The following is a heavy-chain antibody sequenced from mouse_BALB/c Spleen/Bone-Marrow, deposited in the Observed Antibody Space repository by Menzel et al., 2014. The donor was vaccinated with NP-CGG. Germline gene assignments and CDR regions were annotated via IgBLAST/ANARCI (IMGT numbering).Heavy chain of an antibody. CDR3: TRGAYDYDGDWFAY. D-gene: IGHD2-4*01. CDR1: GYTFTSYY. CDR2: INPSNGGT. J-gene: IGHJ3*01. V-gene: IGHV1S81*02. Sequence: QVQLQQSGAELVKPGASVKLSCKASGYTFTSYYMYWVKQRPGQGLEWIGGINPSNGGTNFNEKFKSKATLTVDKSSSTAYMQLSSLTSEDSAVYYCTRGAYDYDGDWFAYWGQGTLVTVSA.